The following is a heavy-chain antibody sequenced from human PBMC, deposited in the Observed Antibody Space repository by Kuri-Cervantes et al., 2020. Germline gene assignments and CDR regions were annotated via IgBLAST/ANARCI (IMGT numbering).Heavy chain of an antibody. Sequence: GESLKISCAASGFTFSSYAMSLVRQAPGKGLEWVSAISGSGGSTYYAEPVKGRFTISRDNAKNSLYLQMNSLRAEDTAGYYCARDRGYDSPFDYWGQGSLVTVSS. CDR3: ARDRGYDSPFDY. V-gene: IGHV3-23*01. J-gene: IGHJ4*02. CDR1: GFTFSSYA. D-gene: IGHD5-12*01. CDR2: ISGSGGST.